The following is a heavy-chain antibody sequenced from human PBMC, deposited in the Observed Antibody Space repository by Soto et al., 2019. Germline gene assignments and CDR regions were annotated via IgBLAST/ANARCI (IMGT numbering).Heavy chain of an antibody. D-gene: IGHD3-22*01. CDR3: ARADRSGYYLDY. V-gene: IGHV4-30-4*01. Sequence: SETLSLTCTVSGGSISSGDYYWSWIRQPPGKGLEGIGYIYYSGGTYYNPSLKSRVTISVDTTKNQFSLKLSSVTAADTAVYYCARADRSGYYLDYGGQGTLVSGSS. CDR2: IYYSGGT. CDR1: GGSISSGDYY. J-gene: IGHJ4*02.